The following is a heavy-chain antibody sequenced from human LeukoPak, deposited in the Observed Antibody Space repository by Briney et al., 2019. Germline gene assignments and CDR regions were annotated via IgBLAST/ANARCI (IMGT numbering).Heavy chain of an antibody. Sequence: SETLSLTCAVSGYSISIAYYWGWIGQPPGKGLEWIGRIFRGGSTSYNPSLMSRLTMSMDTSKNQFPLQLTSVTAADTAVYYCARYDSRGSGSTQLEYWGQGILVTISS. CDR3: ARYDSRGSGSTQLEY. CDR1: GYSISIAYY. D-gene: IGHD3-3*01. CDR2: IFRGGST. J-gene: IGHJ4*02. V-gene: IGHV4-38-2*01.